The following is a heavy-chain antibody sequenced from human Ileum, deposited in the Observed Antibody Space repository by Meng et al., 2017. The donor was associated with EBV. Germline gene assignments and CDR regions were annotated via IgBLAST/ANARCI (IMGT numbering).Heavy chain of an antibody. V-gene: IGHV4-61*01. D-gene: IGHD1-26*01. Sequence: QVKLQASGPGLVKPAGPLSLTCTGSGGSVSSAHSFWTWIRQPPGKGLEWIGYMSYSGRTNYSPPLESRVTISVDTSKNQFSLKLSSVTAADTAVYYCAGDPHSGSPHWGQGTLVTVSS. CDR2: MSYSGRT. CDR1: GGSVSSAHSF. CDR3: AGDPHSGSPH. J-gene: IGHJ4*02.